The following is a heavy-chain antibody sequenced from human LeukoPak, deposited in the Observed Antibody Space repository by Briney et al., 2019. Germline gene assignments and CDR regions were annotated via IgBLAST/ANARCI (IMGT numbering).Heavy chain of an antibody. CDR3: VSTGSQLDY. Sequence: PGGSLRLSCAASGFIFSSHWMTWVRQAPGRGLEWVANIKQDGSQKYYVDSVKGRFTISRDNAKNSLYLQMNSLRAEDTAVYYCVSTGSQLDYWGQGTLVTVSS. CDR1: GFIFSSHW. J-gene: IGHJ4*02. V-gene: IGHV3-7*01. CDR2: IKQDGSQK. D-gene: IGHD2-2*01.